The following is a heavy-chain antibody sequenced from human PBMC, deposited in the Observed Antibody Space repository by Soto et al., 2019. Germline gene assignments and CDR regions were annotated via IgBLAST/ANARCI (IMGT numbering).Heavy chain of an antibody. D-gene: IGHD2-2*01. CDR2: FDTEDGET. Sequence: SVKVSCKVSGYTLTELSMHWVRQAPGKGLELLGGFDTEDGETISAQKFQGRVTIAEDTSTDTAYMELSSLRSEVTAVYYCATGSEPAAILYYFYGMDVWGQGTTVTVSS. J-gene: IGHJ6*02. CDR3: ATGSEPAAILYYFYGMDV. V-gene: IGHV1-24*01. CDR1: GYTLTELS.